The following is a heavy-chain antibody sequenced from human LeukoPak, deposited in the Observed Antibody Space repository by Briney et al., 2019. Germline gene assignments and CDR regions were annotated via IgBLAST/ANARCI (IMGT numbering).Heavy chain of an antibody. CDR1: GFTVSSNY. V-gene: IGHV3-53*03. Sequence: GGSLRLSCAASGFTVSSNYMSWVRQPPGKGLEWVSVIYAGGNTYYADSVKGRFTISRDTSKNTVYLQMNSLKTEDTAVYYCARDYDSKRHIDAFGIWGQGTMVTVSS. CDR3: ARDYDSKRHIDAFGI. D-gene: IGHD3-10*01. CDR2: IYAGGNT. J-gene: IGHJ3*02.